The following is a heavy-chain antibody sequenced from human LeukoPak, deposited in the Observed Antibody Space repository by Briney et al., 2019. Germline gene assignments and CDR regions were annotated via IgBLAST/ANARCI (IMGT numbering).Heavy chain of an antibody. Sequence: SETLSLTCTVSGGSISTITYYWGWIRQPPGKGLEWVGHMYYRGNTFYNPSLKSRVTISVDTSNNQFSLKLRSVTAADTAVYYCARRVAAAIYYYYYYMDVWGKGTTVTISS. CDR1: GGSISTITYY. CDR3: ARRVAAAIYYYYYYMDV. CDR2: MYYRGNT. V-gene: IGHV4-39*07. J-gene: IGHJ6*03. D-gene: IGHD6-13*01.